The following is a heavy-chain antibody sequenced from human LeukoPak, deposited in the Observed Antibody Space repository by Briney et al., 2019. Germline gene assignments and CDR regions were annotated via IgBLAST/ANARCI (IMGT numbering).Heavy chain of an antibody. V-gene: IGHV4-59*01. Sequence: PSETLSLTCTVSGGSISSYYWSWIRQAPGKGLEWIGYIYYSGSTNYNPSLKSRVTISVGTTKNQYSLKLNSVTAADTAVYYCARDSEYNSGFDYWGQGTLVTVSS. J-gene: IGHJ4*02. D-gene: IGHD1-1*01. CDR2: IYYSGST. CDR3: ARDSEYNSGFDY. CDR1: GGSISSYY.